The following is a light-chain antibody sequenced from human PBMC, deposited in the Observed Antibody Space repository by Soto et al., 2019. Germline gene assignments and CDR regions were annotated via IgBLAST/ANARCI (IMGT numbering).Light chain of an antibody. CDR1: QSVSGY. CDR3: QQRSNWPST. Sequence: EIVLTQSPATLSLSPGNRATLSCRASQSVSGYLAWYQQKPGQAPRLLIDDASNRATGIPARFSGSGYGTEFTLTITSLEPEDFAVYYCQQRSNWPSTFGGGTKVEI. V-gene: IGKV3-11*01. J-gene: IGKJ4*01. CDR2: DAS.